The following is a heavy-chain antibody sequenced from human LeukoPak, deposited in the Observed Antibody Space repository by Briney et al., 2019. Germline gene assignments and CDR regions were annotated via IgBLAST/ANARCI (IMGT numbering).Heavy chain of an antibody. Sequence: GGSLRLSCAASGFTFSSYWMHWVRQAPGKGLVWVSRINSDGSSTSYADSVKGRFTISRDNAKNTLYLQMKSLRAEDTAVYYCARAPIYYGSGSYVDYWGQGTLVTVSS. J-gene: IGHJ4*02. D-gene: IGHD3-10*01. CDR3: ARAPIYYGSGSYVDY. CDR1: GFTFSSYW. CDR2: INSDGSST. V-gene: IGHV3-74*01.